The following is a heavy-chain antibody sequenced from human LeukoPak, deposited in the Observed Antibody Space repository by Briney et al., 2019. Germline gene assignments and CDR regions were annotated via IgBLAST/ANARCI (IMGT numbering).Heavy chain of an antibody. CDR1: GFTFSSYA. J-gene: IGHJ4*02. D-gene: IGHD1-1*01. CDR3: AKDHHQYNWNTGPSYFDY. V-gene: IGHV3-23*01. CDR2: ISGSGGST. Sequence: PGGSLRLSCAASGFTFSSYAMSWVRQAPGKGLEWVSAISGSGGSTYYADSVKGRFTISSDNSKNTLYLQMNSLRAEDTAVYYCAKDHHQYNWNTGPSYFDYWGQGTLVTVSS.